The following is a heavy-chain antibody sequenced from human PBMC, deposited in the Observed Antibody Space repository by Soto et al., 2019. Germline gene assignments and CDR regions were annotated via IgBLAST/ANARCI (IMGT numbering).Heavy chain of an antibody. D-gene: IGHD2-15*01. CDR3: AHRAVLCSGGTCYSYPFDF. CDR1: GFSLTTTGVG. V-gene: IGHV2-5*02. Sequence: QITLKESGPPLVKPTQTLTLTCTFSGFSLTTTGVGVGWIRQPPGKALEWLAIIYWEDDKRYSPSLKSRLTITKDTSKNQVVLTMTNMDPVDTATYFCAHRAVLCSGGTCYSYPFDFWGQGTLVTVSS. J-gene: IGHJ4*02. CDR2: IYWEDDK.